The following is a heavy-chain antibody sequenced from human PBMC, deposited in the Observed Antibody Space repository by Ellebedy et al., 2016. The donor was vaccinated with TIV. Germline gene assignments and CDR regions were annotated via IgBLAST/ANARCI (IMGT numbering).Heavy chain of an antibody. D-gene: IGHD2-15*01. J-gene: IGHJ6*02. Sequence: GESLKISCAASGFTFINVWINWVRQAPGKGLEWVGRIKRRLEGGATDHAAAVKGRFTISRDDSKNTLYLQMNSLRTEDTAVYYCTTENIVVGERMYFGWDVWGQGTTVTVSS. CDR3: TTENIVVGERMYFGWDV. CDR1: GFTFINVW. CDR2: IKRRLEGGAT. V-gene: IGHV3-15*05.